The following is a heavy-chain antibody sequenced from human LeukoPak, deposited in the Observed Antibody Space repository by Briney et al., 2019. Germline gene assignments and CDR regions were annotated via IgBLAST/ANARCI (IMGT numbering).Heavy chain of an antibody. CDR2: IHHDESEK. Sequence: GGSLRLSCEASGFNLNYYWLGWVRQAPGKGLEWVALIHHDESEKYYVDSVKGRFSISRDNAKSSVYLQMDSLRVDDTAIYYCTRWVSQYYLDFWGQGALVSVSS. V-gene: IGHV3-7*01. J-gene: IGHJ4*02. D-gene: IGHD2-21*01. CDR3: TRWVSQYYLDF. CDR1: GFNLNYYW.